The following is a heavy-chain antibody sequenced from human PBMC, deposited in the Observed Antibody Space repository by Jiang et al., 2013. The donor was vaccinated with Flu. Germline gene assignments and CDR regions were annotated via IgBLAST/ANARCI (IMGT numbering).Heavy chain of an antibody. J-gene: IGHJ3*02. CDR3: ARCHCGGDCYDPGLPGRVFVFDI. V-gene: IGHV1-69*01. CDR2: INPMSRTP. CDR1: GGTFSSYA. Sequence: EVKKPGSSVKVSCKASGGTFSSYAISWVRQAPGQGLEWMGGINPMSRTPNRAQKFQGRVTITSDESTSTAYMELSGLRSEDTAVYYCARCHCGGDCYDPGLPGRVFVFDIWGQGTMVTVSS. D-gene: IGHD2-21*01.